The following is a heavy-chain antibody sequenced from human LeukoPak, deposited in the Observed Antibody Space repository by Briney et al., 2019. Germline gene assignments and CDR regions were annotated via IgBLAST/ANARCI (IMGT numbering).Heavy chain of an antibody. CDR2: IKKDGSEK. V-gene: IGHV3-7*03. J-gene: IGHJ4*02. CDR3: AGDLGVQEYGPGY. CDR1: GDTLSGHW. Sequence: GGSLRLSCVASGDTLSGHWMTWVRQAPGKGLEWVANIKKDGSEKYYVDSVKGRFTISRDNAKNSLYLEMNSLRAEDTALYYCAGDLGVQEYGPGYWGQGTLVTVSS. D-gene: IGHD3-10*01.